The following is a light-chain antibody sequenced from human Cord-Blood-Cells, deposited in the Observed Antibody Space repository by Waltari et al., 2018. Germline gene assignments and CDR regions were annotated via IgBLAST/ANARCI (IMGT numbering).Light chain of an antibody. CDR3: QQYNNWPGLT. Sequence: EIVMTQSPATLSASPGERATLSCSASQSVSSNLAWYQQKPGQAPRLLIYGASTRATGIPARFSGSGSGTEFTLTISSLQSEDFAVYYCQQYNNWPGLTFGGGTKVEIK. CDR1: QSVSSN. V-gene: IGKV3-15*01. J-gene: IGKJ4*01. CDR2: GAS.